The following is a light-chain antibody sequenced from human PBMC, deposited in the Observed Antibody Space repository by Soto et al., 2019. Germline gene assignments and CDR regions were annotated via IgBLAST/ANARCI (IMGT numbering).Light chain of an antibody. CDR3: SSFTGTNYV. V-gene: IGLV2-14*03. CDR1: ISDVGGNKF. CDR2: DVS. Sequence: QSVLTQPASVSGSPGQSITISCTGTISDVGGNKFVSWYQQYPGKAPKLMICDVSNRPSGVSNRFSGSKSGNTASLTISGLQAEDEAGYYCSSFTGTNYVFGTGTKVTVL. J-gene: IGLJ1*01.